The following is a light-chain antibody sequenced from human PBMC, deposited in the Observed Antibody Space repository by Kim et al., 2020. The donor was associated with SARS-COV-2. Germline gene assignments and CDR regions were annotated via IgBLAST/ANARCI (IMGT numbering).Light chain of an antibody. CDR1: SLRSYY. CDR2: GKN. J-gene: IGLJ1*01. CDR3: NSRDSSGNPLYV. Sequence: LGQTVRITCQGDSLRSYYANWYQQKPGQAPVLVFYGKNNRPSGIPDRFSGSNSGNAASLTITGAQAENEADYYCNSRDSSGNPLYVFGTGTKVTVL. V-gene: IGLV3-19*01.